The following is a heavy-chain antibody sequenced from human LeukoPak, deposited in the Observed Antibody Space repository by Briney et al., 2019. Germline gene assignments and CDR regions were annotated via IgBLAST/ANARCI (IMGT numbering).Heavy chain of an antibody. CDR3: ARTTVDYGLLDAFDI. J-gene: IGHJ3*02. V-gene: IGHV4-59*01. CDR2: IYYSGST. D-gene: IGHD4-17*01. CDR1: GGSISSYY. Sequence: SETLSLTCTVSGGSISSYYWSWIRQPPGKGLEWIGYIYYSGSTNYSPSLKTRVTISVDTSKNQFSLKLSSVTAADTAVYYCARTTVDYGLLDAFDIWGQGTMVTVSS.